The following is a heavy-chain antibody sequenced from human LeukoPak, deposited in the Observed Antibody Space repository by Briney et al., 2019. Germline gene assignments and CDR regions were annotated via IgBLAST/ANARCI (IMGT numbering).Heavy chain of an antibody. J-gene: IGHJ4*02. V-gene: IGHV4-39*07. CDR3: AREEVYGYSYGYGY. CDR2: IYYGGST. Sequence: SETLCLTCIVSGGSISSSDYYWGWIRQPPGKGLEWIGSIYYGGSTYYNPSLKSRVTISVDTSKNQFSLKLSSVTAADTAVYYRAREEVYGYSYGYGYWGQGTLVTVSS. CDR1: GGSISSSDYY. D-gene: IGHD5-18*01.